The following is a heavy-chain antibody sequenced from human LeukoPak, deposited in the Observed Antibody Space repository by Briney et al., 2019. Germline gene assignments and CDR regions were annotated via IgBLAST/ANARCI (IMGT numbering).Heavy chain of an antibody. CDR1: GGSFSGYY. Sequence: PSETLSLTCAVYGGSFSGYYWSWIRQPPGKGLEWIGEINHSGSTNYNPSLKSRVTISVDTSKNQFSLKLNSVTAADAAVYYCARDVLRYFAAARPWFDPWGQGTLVTVSS. J-gene: IGHJ5*02. CDR2: INHSGST. V-gene: IGHV4-34*01. D-gene: IGHD3-9*01. CDR3: ARDVLRYFAAARPWFDP.